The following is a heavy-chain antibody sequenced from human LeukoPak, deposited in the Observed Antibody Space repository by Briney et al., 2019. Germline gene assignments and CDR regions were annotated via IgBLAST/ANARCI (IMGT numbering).Heavy chain of an antibody. CDR2: ITASGTAM. CDR3: ARSDWYEDAFDI. Sequence: GGSLRLSCAASGFTFSSYSMNWVRQAPGKGLEWVSHITASGTAMFYADSVKGRFTISRDNAKNSLYLQMNSLRDEDTAVYYCARSDWYEDAFDIWGQGTMVTVSS. D-gene: IGHD6-19*01. V-gene: IGHV3-48*02. CDR1: GFTFSSYS. J-gene: IGHJ3*02.